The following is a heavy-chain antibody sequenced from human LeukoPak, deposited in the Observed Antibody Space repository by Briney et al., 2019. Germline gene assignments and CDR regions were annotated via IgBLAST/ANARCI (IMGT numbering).Heavy chain of an antibody. V-gene: IGHV3-66*01. CDR3: ARGDWGKYYFDY. D-gene: IGHD7-27*01. CDR1: GFSVTSNY. J-gene: IGHJ4*02. Sequence: GGSLRLSCAASGFSVTSNYMNWVRQAPGKGLEWVSVIYSGGSTYYADSVKGRFTISRDNSKNTLYLQRNSLRAEDTAVYYCARGDWGKYYFDYWGQGTLVTVSS. CDR2: IYSGGST.